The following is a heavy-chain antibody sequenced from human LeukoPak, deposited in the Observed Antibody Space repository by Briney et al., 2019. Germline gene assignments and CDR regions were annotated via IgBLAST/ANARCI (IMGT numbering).Heavy chain of an antibody. Sequence: SETLSLTCTVSGGSISSRSYYWGWIRQPPGKGLEWIGEINHSGSTNYNPSLKSRVTISVDTSKNQFSLKLSSVTAADTAVYYCAREKAVGYYYYGMDVWGQGTTVTVSS. CDR1: GGSISSRSYY. CDR2: INHSGST. V-gene: IGHV4-39*07. CDR3: AREKAVGYYYYGMDV. J-gene: IGHJ6*02. D-gene: IGHD6-19*01.